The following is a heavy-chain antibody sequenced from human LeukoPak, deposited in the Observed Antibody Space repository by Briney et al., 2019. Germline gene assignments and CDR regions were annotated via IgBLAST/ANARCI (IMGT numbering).Heavy chain of an antibody. Sequence: PSETLSLTCAVYGGSFSGYYWSWIRQPPGKGLEWIGEINHSGSTNYNPSLGSRVIISVDASKNQFSLKLSSVTAADTAVYYCARGGWELPEGSLDYWGQGTLVTVSS. CDR1: GGSFSGYY. CDR3: ARGGWELPEGSLDY. J-gene: IGHJ4*02. D-gene: IGHD1-26*01. V-gene: IGHV4-34*01. CDR2: INHSGST.